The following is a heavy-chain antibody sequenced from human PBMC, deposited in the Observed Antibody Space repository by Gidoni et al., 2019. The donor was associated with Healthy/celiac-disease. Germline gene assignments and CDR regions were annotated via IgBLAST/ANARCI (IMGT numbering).Heavy chain of an antibody. J-gene: IGHJ4*02. Sequence: QVQLVESGVGVVQPGGSLRLSCAASGFTFSSYGMHWVRQDPGKGLEWVAFIRYDGSNKYYADSVKGRFTISRDNSKNTLYLQMNSLRAEDTAVYYCAKMGREQRGVDYWGQGTLVTVSS. V-gene: IGHV3-30*02. D-gene: IGHD3-10*01. CDR3: AKMGREQRGVDY. CDR1: GFTFSSYG. CDR2: IRYDGSNK.